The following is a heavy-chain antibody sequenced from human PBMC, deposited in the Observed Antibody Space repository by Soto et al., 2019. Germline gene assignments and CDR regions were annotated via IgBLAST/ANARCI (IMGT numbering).Heavy chain of an antibody. Sequence: PSETLSLTCSVSGGSISSYYWSWIRQPPGKGLEWIGEIHDSGSTNYSPSLKNRVTLSLAMSKNEFSLNLNSVTAADTAVYYCARSVILSGGSYKGLIRLHYFDTWGPGTLVTVSS. CDR1: GGSISSYY. CDR2: IHDSGST. CDR3: ARSVILSGGSYKGLIRLHYFDT. J-gene: IGHJ4*02. V-gene: IGHV4-59*12. D-gene: IGHD3-3*01.